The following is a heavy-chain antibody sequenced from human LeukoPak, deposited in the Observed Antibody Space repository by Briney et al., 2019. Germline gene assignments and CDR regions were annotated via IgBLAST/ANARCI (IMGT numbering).Heavy chain of an antibody. CDR3: ARDQSDYDILTGLNWFDP. CDR2: ISGSGGST. Sequence: GSLRLSCAASGFTFSSYAMSWVRQAPGKGLEWVSAISGSGGSTYYADSVKGRFTISRDNAKNSLYLQMNSLRAEDTAVYYCARDQSDYDILTGLNWFDPWGQGTLVTVSS. CDR1: GFTFSSYA. V-gene: IGHV3-23*01. J-gene: IGHJ5*02. D-gene: IGHD3-9*01.